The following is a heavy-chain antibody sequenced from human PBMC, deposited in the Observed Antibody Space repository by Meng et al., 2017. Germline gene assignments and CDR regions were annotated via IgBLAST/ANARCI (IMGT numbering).Heavy chain of an antibody. CDR3: ARDGYNYSALDY. CDR1: GFTFSSYA. V-gene: IGHV3-23*01. Sequence: GGSLRLSCAASGFTFSSYAMSWVRQAPGKGLEWVSAISGSGGSTYYADSVKGRFTISRDNAKNSLYLQMNSLRAEDTAVYYCARDGYNYSALDYWGQGTLVTVSS. CDR2: ISGSGGST. J-gene: IGHJ4*02. D-gene: IGHD5-24*01.